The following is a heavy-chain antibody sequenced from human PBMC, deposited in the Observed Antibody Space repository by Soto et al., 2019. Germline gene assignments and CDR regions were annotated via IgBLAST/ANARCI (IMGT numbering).Heavy chain of an antibody. CDR1: GFTFSSYG. Sequence: QVQLVEPGGGVVQPGRSLRLSCAASGFTFSSYGMHWVRQAPGKGLEWVAVISYDGNNKYYADSVKGRFTISRDNSKNTLYLQMNSLRAEDTAVYYCAKDLNTIGSSWCFDYWGQGTVVTVSS. CDR3: AKDLNTIGSSWCFDY. D-gene: IGHD6-13*01. V-gene: IGHV3-30*18. CDR2: ISYDGNNK. J-gene: IGHJ4*02.